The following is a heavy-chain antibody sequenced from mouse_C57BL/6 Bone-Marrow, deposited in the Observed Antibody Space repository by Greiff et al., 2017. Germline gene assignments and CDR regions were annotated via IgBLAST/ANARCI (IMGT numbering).Heavy chain of an antibody. CDR3: ARNYYGSSYVRWYFDV. CDR2: IYPGSGNT. J-gene: IGHJ1*03. D-gene: IGHD1-1*01. CDR1: GYTFTDYY. V-gene: IGHV1-76*01. Sequence: QVQLQQSGAELVRPGASVKLSCKASGYTFTDYYINWVKQRPGQGLEWIARIYPGSGNTYYNEKFKGKATLTAEKSSSTAYMQLSSLTSEDSAVYFCARNYYGSSYVRWYFDVWGTGTTVTVSS.